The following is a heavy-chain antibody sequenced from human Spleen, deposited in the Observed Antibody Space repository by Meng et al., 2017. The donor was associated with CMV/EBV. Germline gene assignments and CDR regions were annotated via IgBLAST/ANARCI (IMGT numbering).Heavy chain of an antibody. CDR2: IYYSGST. CDR3: ARDTSRSDSWSGSFDY. V-gene: IGHV4-39*02. Sequence: GSLRLSCTVSGGSISSSSYYWGWIRQPPGKGLEWIGSIYYSGSTYYNPSLKSRVTISVDTSKNQFSLKLSSVTAADTAVYYCARDTSRSDSWSGSFDYWGQGSLVTVSS. D-gene: IGHD3-3*01. J-gene: IGHJ4*02. CDR1: GGSISSSSYY.